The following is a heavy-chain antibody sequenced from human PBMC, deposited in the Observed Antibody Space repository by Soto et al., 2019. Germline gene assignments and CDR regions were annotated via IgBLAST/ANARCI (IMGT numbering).Heavy chain of an antibody. V-gene: IGHV1-46*01. CDR2: INPSGGST. D-gene: IGHD6-13*01. CDR1: GYTFTNFF. CDR3: ARDAGNVTNWYEGYFDS. Sequence: QVQLVQSGAEVKKPGASVKVSCMASGYTFTNFFIHWVRQAPGQGLEWMGIINPSGGSTRYAQIFQGRVTMTRDTSTSTVYMELSSLRSEDTGMFYCARDAGNVTNWYEGYFDSWGQGTLVTVSS. J-gene: IGHJ4*02.